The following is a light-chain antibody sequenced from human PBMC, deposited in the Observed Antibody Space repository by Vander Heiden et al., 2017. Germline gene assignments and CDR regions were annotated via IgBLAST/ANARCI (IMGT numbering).Light chain of an antibody. J-gene: IGKJ2*01. CDR1: QSVLYSSNNKNY. CDR2: WAS. Sequence: DIVMTQSPDSLAVSLGERATINCKSSQSVLYSSNNKNYLAWYQHKPGQPPQLLIYWASTRESGVPDRFSGSGSGTDFTLTISSLQAEDVAVYYCQQYYSTPYTFGQGTKLEIK. CDR3: QQYYSTPYT. V-gene: IGKV4-1*01.